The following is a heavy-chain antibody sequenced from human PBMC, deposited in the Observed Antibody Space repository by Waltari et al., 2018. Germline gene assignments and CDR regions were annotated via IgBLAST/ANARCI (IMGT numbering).Heavy chain of an antibody. J-gene: IGHJ5*02. D-gene: IGHD2-21*01. V-gene: IGHV1-18*01. CDR3: ARGRPPLMEVGYLLALGP. CDR2: IRGGNGDT. CDR1: GYNFGDFG. Sequence: QVQLIQSETEVTKPGASVKVSCRASGYNFGDFGISWVRQAPGQGRGWMGWIRGGNGDTNHAQKYLDRLSMTKDTSTRTVYMELKYLRPGDTAVYDCARGRPPLMEVGYLLALGPWGQGTLVTVSS.